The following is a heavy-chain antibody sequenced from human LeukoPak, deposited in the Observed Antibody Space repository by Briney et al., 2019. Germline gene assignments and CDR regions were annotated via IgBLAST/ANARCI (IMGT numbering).Heavy chain of an antibody. Sequence: GASVKVSCKASGYTFTDYGISWVRQAPEQGLEWMGWISAYNGDTNYARKFQGRVTMTTDASMTTAYMELRSLRSDDTALYYCGREAATLWLGEVSLDFWGQGTLVTVSS. J-gene: IGHJ4*02. V-gene: IGHV1-18*04. D-gene: IGHD3-10*01. CDR3: GREAATLWLGEVSLDF. CDR2: ISAYNGDT. CDR1: GYTFTDYG.